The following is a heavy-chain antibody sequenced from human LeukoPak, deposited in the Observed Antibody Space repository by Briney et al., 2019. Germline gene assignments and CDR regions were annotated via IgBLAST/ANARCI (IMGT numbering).Heavy chain of an antibody. CDR2: IYVGDSDT. CDR3: ARGGWFGELKRPLLDF. CDR1: GYSFTNYW. Sequence: GESLKISCKGSGYSFTNYWIGWVRQMPGKGLEWMGIIYVGDSDTRYSPSFQGQVTISADKSITTAYLQWSSLKASDTAMYYCARGGWFGELKRPLLDFWGQGTLVTVSS. J-gene: IGHJ4*02. V-gene: IGHV5-51*01. D-gene: IGHD3-10*01.